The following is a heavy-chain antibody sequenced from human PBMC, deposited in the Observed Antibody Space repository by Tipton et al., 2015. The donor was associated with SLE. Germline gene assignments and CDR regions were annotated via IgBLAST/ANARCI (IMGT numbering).Heavy chain of an antibody. CDR1: GGSIDTYF. V-gene: IGHV4-59*08. CDR2: IYYHGRT. Sequence: TLSLTCTVSGGSIDTYFWSWIRQSPGKGLEWIGYIYYHGRTSYNPSLESRVTMSVDMSKNQFSLNLNSVTAADTAVYYCARSFSSSLYDNWFDPWGQGSLVTVSS. CDR3: ARSFSSSLYDNWFDP. D-gene: IGHD6-13*01. J-gene: IGHJ5*02.